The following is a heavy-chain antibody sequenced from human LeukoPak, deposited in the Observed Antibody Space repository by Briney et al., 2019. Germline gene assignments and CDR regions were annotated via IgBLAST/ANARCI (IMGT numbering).Heavy chain of an antibody. CDR2: IIPIFGTA. CDR3: ARDSGIAARPGPYYYYYYGMDV. CDR1: GGTFSSYA. V-gene: IGHV1-69*13. J-gene: IGHJ6*02. D-gene: IGHD6-6*01. Sequence: ASVKVSCKASGGTFSSYAISWVRQAPGQGLEWMGGIIPIFGTANYAQKFQGRVTITADESTSTAYMELSSLRSEDTAVYYCARDSGIAARPGPYYYYYYGMDVWGQGTTVTVSS.